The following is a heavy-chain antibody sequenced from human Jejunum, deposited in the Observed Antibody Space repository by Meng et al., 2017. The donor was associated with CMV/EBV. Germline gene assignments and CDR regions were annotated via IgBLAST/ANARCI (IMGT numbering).Heavy chain of an antibody. CDR3: ARDPSNTSGRYAYFDY. CDR2: ISCYNGDT. CDR1: GYTFTHHG. J-gene: IGHJ4*02. V-gene: IGHV1-18*01. Sequence: HRRQSGGEVKKPGASVRVSCKASGYTFTHHGISWIRQAPGQGLEWMGWISCYNGDTNYAQKFQGRVTMTTDTSTSTAYMDLRSLRSDDTAVYYCARDPSNTSGRYAYFDYWGQGTLVTVSS. D-gene: IGHD6-19*01.